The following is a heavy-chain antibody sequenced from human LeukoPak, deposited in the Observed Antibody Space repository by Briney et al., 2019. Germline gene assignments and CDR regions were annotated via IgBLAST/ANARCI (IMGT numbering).Heavy chain of an antibody. V-gene: IGHV3-21*01. D-gene: IGHD4-17*01. CDR2: ISSSSSYI. CDR1: GFTFSSYS. J-gene: IGHJ4*02. Sequence: GGSLRLSCAASGFTFSSYSMNWVRQAPGKGLEWVSFISSSSSYIYYADSVKGRFTISRDNARNSLYLQMNSLRAEDTAVYYRARDKYGDQYYFDYWGQGLLVTVSS. CDR3: ARDKYGDQYYFDY.